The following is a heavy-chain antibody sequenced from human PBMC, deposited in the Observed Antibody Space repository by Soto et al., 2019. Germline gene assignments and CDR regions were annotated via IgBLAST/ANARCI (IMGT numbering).Heavy chain of an antibody. CDR1: GGSISSYY. CDR2: IYTSGST. CDR3: ARGPGIAAAQANYYYGMDV. J-gene: IGHJ6*02. D-gene: IGHD6-13*01. Sequence: QVQLQESGPGLVKPSETLSLTCTVSGGSISSYYWSWIRQPAGKGLEWIGRIYTSGSTNYNPSLKSRVTMSVDTSKNQFSLKLSSVIAADTAVYYCARGPGIAAAQANYYYGMDVWGQGTTVTVSS. V-gene: IGHV4-4*07.